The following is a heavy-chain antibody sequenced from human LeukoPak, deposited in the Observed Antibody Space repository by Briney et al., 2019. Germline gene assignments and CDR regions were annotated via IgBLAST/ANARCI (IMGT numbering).Heavy chain of an antibody. Sequence: SETLSLTCTVSGYSISSGYYWGWIRQPPGKGLEWIGSIYHSGSTYYNPSLKSRVTISVDTSKNQFSLKLSSVTAADTAVYYCARGGTMIVVVEGGFDYWGQGTLVTVSS. V-gene: IGHV4-38-2*02. CDR2: IYHSGST. D-gene: IGHD3-22*01. J-gene: IGHJ4*02. CDR3: ARGGTMIVVVEGGFDY. CDR1: GYSISSGYY.